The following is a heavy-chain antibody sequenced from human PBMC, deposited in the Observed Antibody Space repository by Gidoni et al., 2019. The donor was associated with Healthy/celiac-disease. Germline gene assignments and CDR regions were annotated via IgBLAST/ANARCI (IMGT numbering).Heavy chain of an antibody. Sequence: EVQLLESGGGLVQPGGSLRLSCAASGFTFSSYAMSWVRQAPGKGLGWVSAISGSGGSTYYADSVKGRFTISRDNSKNTLYLQMNSLRAEDTAVYYCAKGGRGITFGGVIVLWGQGTLVTVSS. CDR3: AKGGRGITFGGVIVL. CDR2: ISGSGGST. J-gene: IGHJ4*02. CDR1: GFTFSSYA. V-gene: IGHV3-23*01. D-gene: IGHD3-16*02.